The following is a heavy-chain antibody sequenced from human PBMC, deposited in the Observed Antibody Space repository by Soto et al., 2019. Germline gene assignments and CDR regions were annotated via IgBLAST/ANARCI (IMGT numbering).Heavy chain of an antibody. CDR2: IYYSGIT. J-gene: IGHJ4*02. CDR3: ARHGSN. Sequence: PAETLSITCTFSGVSISNSSYYWGWIRRPPGKGLEWIGTIYYSGITYYNPSLKSRVTISVDTSKNQFSLKLTSVTAADTAVYYCARHGSNWGQGTLVTVSS. CDR1: GVSISNSSYY. V-gene: IGHV4-39*01.